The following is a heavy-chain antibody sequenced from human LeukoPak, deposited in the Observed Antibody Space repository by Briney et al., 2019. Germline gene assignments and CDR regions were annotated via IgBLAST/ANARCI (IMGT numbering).Heavy chain of an antibody. Sequence: GGSLRLSCAASGFTFSSYAMHWVRQAPGKGLEWVAFIRYDGSNKYYAGSVKGRFTISRDNSKNTLYLQMNSLRAEDTAVYYCARGYCSGGSCFHFDYWGQGTLVTVSS. V-gene: IGHV3-30*02. CDR3: ARGYCSGGSCFHFDY. CDR2: IRYDGSNK. CDR1: GFTFSSYA. J-gene: IGHJ4*02. D-gene: IGHD2-15*01.